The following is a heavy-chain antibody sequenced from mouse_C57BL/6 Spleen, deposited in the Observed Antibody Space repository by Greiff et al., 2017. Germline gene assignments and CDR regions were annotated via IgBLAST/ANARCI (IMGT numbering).Heavy chain of an antibody. Sequence: VQLQESGAELARPGASVKLSCKASGYTFTSYGISWVKQRTGQGLEWIGEIYPRSGNTYYNEKFKGKATLTADKSSSTAYMELRSLTSEDSAVYFCARGAYYSNYDAMDYWGQGTSVTVSS. J-gene: IGHJ4*01. CDR1: GYTFTSYG. D-gene: IGHD2-5*01. V-gene: IGHV1-81*01. CDR3: ARGAYYSNYDAMDY. CDR2: IYPRSGNT.